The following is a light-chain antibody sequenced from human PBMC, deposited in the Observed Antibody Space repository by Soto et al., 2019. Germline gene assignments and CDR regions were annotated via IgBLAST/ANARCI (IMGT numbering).Light chain of an antibody. CDR2: DVS. J-gene: IGLJ1*01. Sequence: QSVLTQPASVSGSPRQSVTISCSGISSGAADYNYVSWYQQHPGKAPKLMISDVSNRPSGISDRFSGSKSGNTASLTISGLQAEDEADYYCSSYTISTTVFGTGTKLTVL. CDR3: SSYTISTTV. CDR1: SSGAADYNY. V-gene: IGLV2-14*01.